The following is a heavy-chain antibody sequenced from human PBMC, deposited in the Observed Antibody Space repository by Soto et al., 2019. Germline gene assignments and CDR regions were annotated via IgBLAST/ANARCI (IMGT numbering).Heavy chain of an antibody. CDR3: ARMLSFRPTFYFDY. CDR1: GGSISSYY. V-gene: IGHV4-59*01. J-gene: IGHJ4*02. D-gene: IGHD2-8*01. CDR2: IYYSGSTKT. Sequence: QVQLQESGPGLVKPSETLSLTCTVSGGSISSYYWSWIRQPPGKGLEWIGYIYYSGSTKTNYNPSLRSRVTISVDRSKNQFSLKLSFVTAADTAVYYCARMLSFRPTFYFDYWGQGTLVTVSS.